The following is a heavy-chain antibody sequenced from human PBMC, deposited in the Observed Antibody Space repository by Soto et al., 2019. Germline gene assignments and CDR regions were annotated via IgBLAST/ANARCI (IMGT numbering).Heavy chain of an antibody. CDR3: AREWMAVAGPHNYFDY. CDR1: GGSFSGYH. Sequence: SETLSLTCAVYGGSFSGYHWSWIRQPPGKGLEWIGEINHSGSTNYNPSLKSRVTISVDTSKNQFSLKLSSVTAADTAVYYCAREWMAVAGPHNYFDYSGQGTLVPVSS. CDR2: INHSGST. J-gene: IGHJ4*02. V-gene: IGHV4-34*01. D-gene: IGHD6-19*01.